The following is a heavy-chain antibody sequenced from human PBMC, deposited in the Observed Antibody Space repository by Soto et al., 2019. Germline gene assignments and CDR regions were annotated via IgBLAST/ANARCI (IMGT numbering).Heavy chain of an antibody. Sequence: QPGGSLRLSCAASGFTFSSYGMHWVRQAPGKGLEWVAVISYDGSNKYYADSVKGRFTISRDNSKNTLYLQMNSLRAEDTAVYYCAKGFYDFWSGYYLRYWGQGTLVTVS. V-gene: IGHV3-30*18. J-gene: IGHJ4*02. CDR3: AKGFYDFWSGYYLRY. CDR2: ISYDGSNK. D-gene: IGHD3-3*01. CDR1: GFTFSSYG.